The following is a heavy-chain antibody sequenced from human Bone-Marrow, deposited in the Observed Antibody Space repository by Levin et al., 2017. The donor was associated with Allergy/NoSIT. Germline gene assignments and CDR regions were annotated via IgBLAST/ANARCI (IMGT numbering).Heavy chain of an antibody. Sequence: LRLSCTVSGGPISGGGHYWSWIRQHPGRGPEWIGYIHYTGSAHYSPSLQSRAIILVDPSTNQFSLRVNSVTAADTAVYYCARAGIYGDYRYCYAMDVWGPGTTVTVSS. CDR3: ARAGIYGDYRYCYAMDV. D-gene: IGHD4-17*01. J-gene: IGHJ6*02. CDR1: GGPISGGGHY. V-gene: IGHV4-31*03. CDR2: IHYTGSA.